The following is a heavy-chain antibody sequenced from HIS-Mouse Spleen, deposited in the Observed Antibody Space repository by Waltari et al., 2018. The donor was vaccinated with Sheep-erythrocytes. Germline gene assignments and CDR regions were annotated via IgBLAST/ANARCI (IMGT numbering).Heavy chain of an antibody. CDR2: IDWDDDK. V-gene: IGHV2-70*01. CDR3: ARTPRDYDFWSGYYFYCYGMDV. Sequence: QVTLRESGPALVKPTQTLTLTCTFSGFSLSTSGMCVSWIRQPPGKALEWLALIDWDDDKSYSTSLKTRLTISKDTSKSQVVLTMTNMDPVDTATYYCARTPRDYDFWSGYYFYCYGMDVWGQGTTVTVSS. CDR1: GFSLSTSGMC. D-gene: IGHD3-3*01. J-gene: IGHJ6*02.